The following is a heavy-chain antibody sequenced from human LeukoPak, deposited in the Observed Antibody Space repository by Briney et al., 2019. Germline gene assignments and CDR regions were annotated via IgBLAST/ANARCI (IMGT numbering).Heavy chain of an antibody. V-gene: IGHV4-34*01. CDR3: ARRPWIRYYYYYMDV. J-gene: IGHJ6*03. Sequence: GSLRLSCAASGFTFSSYSMNWVRQAPGKGLEWIGEINHSGSTNYNPSLKSRVTISVDTSKNQFSLKLSSVTAADTAVYYCARRPWIRYYYYYMDVWGKGTTVTVSS. D-gene: IGHD5-12*01. CDR1: GFTFSSYS. CDR2: INHSGST.